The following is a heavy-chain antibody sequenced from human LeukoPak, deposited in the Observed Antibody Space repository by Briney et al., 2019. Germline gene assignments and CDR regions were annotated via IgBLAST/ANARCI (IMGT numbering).Heavy chain of an antibody. CDR3: AKCFSSSWYREGYFDY. D-gene: IGHD6-13*01. Sequence: GGSLRLSCAASGFTFSSYGMHWVRQAPGKGLEWVAVISYDGSNKYYADSVKGRFTISRDNSKNTLYLQMNSLRAEDTAVYYCAKCFSSSWYREGYFDYWGQGTLVTVSS. J-gene: IGHJ4*02. CDR1: GFTFSSYG. V-gene: IGHV3-30*18. CDR2: ISYDGSNK.